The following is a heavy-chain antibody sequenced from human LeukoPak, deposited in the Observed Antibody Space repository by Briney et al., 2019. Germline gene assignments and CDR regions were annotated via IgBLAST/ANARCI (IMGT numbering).Heavy chain of an antibody. D-gene: IGHD2-2*01. V-gene: IGHV3-21*01. J-gene: IGHJ4*02. CDR2: ISSGNDYI. Sequence: TGGSLRLSCAASGFTFSSYSMNWVRQAPGKGLEWVSSISSGNDYIYYADSLKGRFTISRDNPTNSLYLQMNSLAVEDTALYFCARMPAAIDYWGQGTLVTVSS. CDR1: GFTFSSYS. CDR3: ARMPAAIDY.